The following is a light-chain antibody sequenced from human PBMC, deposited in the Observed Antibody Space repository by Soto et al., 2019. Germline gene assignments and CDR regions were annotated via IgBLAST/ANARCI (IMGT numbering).Light chain of an antibody. J-gene: IGKJ5*01. Sequence: DSQMTHSPSSLSASVGDRVSRTCRASESIRDYLNWYQQKPGKAPNLLIYAASSLQSGVPSRFSGGGSGTDFTLTISSLQPEDFATYYCQQSYNIPRTFGQGTRLEIK. V-gene: IGKV1-39*01. CDR2: AAS. CDR3: QQSYNIPRT. CDR1: ESIRDY.